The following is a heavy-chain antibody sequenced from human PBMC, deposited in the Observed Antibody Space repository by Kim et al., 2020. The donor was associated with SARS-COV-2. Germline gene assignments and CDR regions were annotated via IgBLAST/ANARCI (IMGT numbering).Heavy chain of an antibody. CDR3: ARGAVAGENWFDP. V-gene: IGHV4-39*01. Sequence: YNPSLKSRVTISVDTSKNQFSLKLSSVTAADTAVYYCARGAVAGENWFDPWGQGTLVTVSS. J-gene: IGHJ5*02. D-gene: IGHD6-19*01.